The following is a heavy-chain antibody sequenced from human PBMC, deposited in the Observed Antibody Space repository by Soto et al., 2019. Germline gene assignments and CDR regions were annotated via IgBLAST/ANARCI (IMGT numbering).Heavy chain of an antibody. CDR2: ISAYNGNT. V-gene: IGHV1-18*01. CDR3: ARGPEIQLWLHYFDY. CDR1: GYTFTSYG. D-gene: IGHD5-18*01. J-gene: IGHJ4*02. Sequence: ASVKVSCKASGYTFTSYGISWVRQAPGQGLEWMGWISAYNGNTNYAQKLQGRVTMTTDTSTSTAYMELRSLRSDDTAVYYCARGPEIQLWLHYFDYWGQGTLVTSSS.